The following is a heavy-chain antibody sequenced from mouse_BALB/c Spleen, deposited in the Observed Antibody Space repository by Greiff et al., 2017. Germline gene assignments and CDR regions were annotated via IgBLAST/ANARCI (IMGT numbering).Heavy chain of an antibody. Sequence: VMLVESGPGLVQPSQSLSITCTVSGFSLTSYGVHWVRQSPGKGLEWLGVIWSGGSTDYNAAFISRLSISKDNSKSQVFFKMNSLQANDTAIYYCASKRTYSDAMDYWGQGTSVTVSS. J-gene: IGHJ4*01. CDR2: IWSGGST. CDR1: GFSLTSYG. CDR3: ASKRTYSDAMDY. V-gene: IGHV2-2*02. D-gene: IGHD2-10*01.